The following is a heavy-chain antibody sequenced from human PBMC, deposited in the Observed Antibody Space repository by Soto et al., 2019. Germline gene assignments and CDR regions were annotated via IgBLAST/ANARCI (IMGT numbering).Heavy chain of an antibody. CDR3: ARVVPSAGYYYDSSGARGDY. Sequence: GGSLRLSCAASGFTFSSYEMNWVRQAPGKGLEWVSYISSSGSTIYYADSVKGRFTISRDNAKNSLYLQMNSLRAEDTAVYYCARVVPSAGYYYDSSGARGDYWGQGPLATASS. CDR2: ISSSGSTI. CDR1: GFTFSSYE. D-gene: IGHD3-22*01. V-gene: IGHV3-48*03. J-gene: IGHJ4*02.